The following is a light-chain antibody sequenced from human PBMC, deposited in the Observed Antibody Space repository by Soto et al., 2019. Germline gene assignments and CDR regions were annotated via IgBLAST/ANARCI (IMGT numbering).Light chain of an antibody. V-gene: IGKV3-20*01. CDR1: QSISSY. CDR3: QQYLT. Sequence: EIVMTQSPAALSVSPGERVTLSCRASQSISSYLAWYQQKPGQAPRLLIYGTSSRATGIPDRFSGSGSGTDITLSISRLEPEDFAVYFCQQYLTFGQGTKVDIK. J-gene: IGKJ1*01. CDR2: GTS.